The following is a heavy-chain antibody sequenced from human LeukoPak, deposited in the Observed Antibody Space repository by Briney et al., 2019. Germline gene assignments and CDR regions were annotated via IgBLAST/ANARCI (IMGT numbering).Heavy chain of an antibody. CDR2: INTNTGNP. Sequence: ASVKVSCKASGYTFTSYAVNWVRQAPGQGLEWMGWINTNTGNPTYAQGFTGRFVFSLDTSVGTAYLQISSLKAEDTAVYYCARIPSYCSSTSCHYFDYWGQGTLVTVSS. CDR1: GYTFTSYA. V-gene: IGHV7-4-1*02. D-gene: IGHD2-2*01. CDR3: ARIPSYCSSTSCHYFDY. J-gene: IGHJ4*02.